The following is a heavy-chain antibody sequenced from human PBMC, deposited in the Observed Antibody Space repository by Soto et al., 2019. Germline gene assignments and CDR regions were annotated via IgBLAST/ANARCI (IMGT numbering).Heavy chain of an antibody. J-gene: IGHJ6*02. Sequence: SMTVCCKTSRVTFIRYAFSFFPHSPGQGLEWMGGIVPIYGTRGFAQKFQGRLTITADEPTRTAYMELSSLRSEDTAVYYCARDRDYYGSGSHYYYGMGVWGQGTTVTGS. CDR1: RVTFIRYA. CDR3: ARDRDYYGSGSHYYYGMGV. V-gene: IGHV1-69*13. CDR2: IVPIYGTR. D-gene: IGHD3-10*01.